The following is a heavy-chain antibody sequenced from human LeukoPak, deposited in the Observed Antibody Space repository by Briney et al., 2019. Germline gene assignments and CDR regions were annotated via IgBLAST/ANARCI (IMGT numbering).Heavy chain of an antibody. CDR2: IKQDGSEK. D-gene: IGHD5-18*01. J-gene: IGHJ6*03. Sequence: GGSLRLSCTASEFTFSIYWMSWVRQAPGKGLERVANIKQDGSEKYYVDSVKGRFTISRDNAKNSLYLQMNSLRAEDTAVYYCARVRGRDTAMDYYMDVWGKGTTVTVSS. CDR3: ARVRGRDTAMDYYMDV. CDR1: EFTFSIYW. V-gene: IGHV3-7*01.